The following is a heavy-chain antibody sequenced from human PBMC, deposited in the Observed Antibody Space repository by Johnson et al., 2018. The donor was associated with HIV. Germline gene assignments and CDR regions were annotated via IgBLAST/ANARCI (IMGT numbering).Heavy chain of an antibody. J-gene: IGHJ3*02. CDR3: ARGFGNSGYYYGRFGAFDI. V-gene: IGHV3-20*04. D-gene: IGHD3-22*01. CDR1: GFTFDDYG. CDR2: INWNGGST. Sequence: MLLVESGGGVVRPGGSLRLSCAASGFTFDDYGMSWVRQAPGKGLEWVSGINWNGGSTVYADSVKGRFTLSRDNAKNSLYLQMNSLRAEDTALYYCARGFGNSGYYYGRFGAFDIWGQGTMVTVSS.